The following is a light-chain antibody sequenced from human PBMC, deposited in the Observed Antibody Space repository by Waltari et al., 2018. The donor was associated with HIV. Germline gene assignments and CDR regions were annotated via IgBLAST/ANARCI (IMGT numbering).Light chain of an antibody. CDR1: QRVSDY. CDR3: QQYHNWPPWT. J-gene: IGKJ1*01. V-gene: IGKV3-11*01. CDR2: VAS. Sequence: EVVLTQSRASLSLSPGERATRTCRPSQRVSDYLAWYQQKPGQAPRLLIYVASNRATGIPARFSGSGSGTDFTLTISSLEPEDFAVYYCQQYHNWPPWTFGQGTKVEIK.